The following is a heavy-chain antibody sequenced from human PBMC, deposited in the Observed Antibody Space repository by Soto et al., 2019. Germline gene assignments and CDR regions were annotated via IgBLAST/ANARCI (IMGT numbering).Heavy chain of an antibody. J-gene: IGHJ5*02. CDR1: GFTFSNYA. CDR3: AKDPYSGVLVPVAIGFDP. D-gene: IGHD2-2*01. CDR2: ISGSGGSA. V-gene: IGHV3-23*01. Sequence: GSLRLSCAASGFTFSNYAMTWVRQVPGKGLEWVSAISGSGGSAYYADSVKGRFTISRDNSKNTLYLQMNSLRADDSGVYYCAKDPYSGVLVPVAIGFDPWGPGTLVTVSS.